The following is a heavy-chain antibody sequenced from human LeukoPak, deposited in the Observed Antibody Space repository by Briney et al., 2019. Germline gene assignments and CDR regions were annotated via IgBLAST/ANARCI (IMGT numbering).Heavy chain of an antibody. Sequence: ASVKVSCKASGYTFTSYYMHWVRQAPGQGLEWMGIINPSGGSTSYAQKFQGRVTMTRDTSTSTVYMELSSLRSEDTAVYYCARVFPSYDSSGYPFDYWGQGTLVTVSS. D-gene: IGHD3-22*01. V-gene: IGHV1-46*01. CDR1: GYTFTSYY. CDR3: ARVFPSYDSSGYPFDY. J-gene: IGHJ4*02. CDR2: INPSGGST.